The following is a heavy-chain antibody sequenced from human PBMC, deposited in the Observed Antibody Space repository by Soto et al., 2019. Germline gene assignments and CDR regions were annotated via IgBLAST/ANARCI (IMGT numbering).Heavy chain of an antibody. D-gene: IGHD6-13*01. CDR2: ISSSSSYI. CDR3: ARRAAAVSDAFDI. V-gene: IGHV3-21*01. Sequence: EVPLVESGGGLVQPGGSLRLSCAASGFTFSSYSMNWVRQAPGKGLEWVSSISSSSSYIYYADSVKGRFTISRDNAKNSLYLQMNSLRAEDTAVYYCARRAAAVSDAFDIWGQGTMVTVSS. CDR1: GFTFSSYS. J-gene: IGHJ3*02.